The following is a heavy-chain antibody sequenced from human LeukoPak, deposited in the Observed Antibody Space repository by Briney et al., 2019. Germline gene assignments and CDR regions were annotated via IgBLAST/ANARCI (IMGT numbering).Heavy chain of an antibody. CDR2: IYYTGSP. D-gene: IGHD2-2*01. J-gene: IGHJ5*02. CDR1: GGSISGGGYY. Sequence: SQTLSLTCTVSGGSISGGGYYWSWIRQHPGKGLEWIGYIYYTGSPYYNPSLKSRVTISVDTSKNQFTLKLSSVTAADTAVYYCARATPGFWFDPWGQGTLVTVSS. V-gene: IGHV4-31*03. CDR3: ARATPGFWFDP.